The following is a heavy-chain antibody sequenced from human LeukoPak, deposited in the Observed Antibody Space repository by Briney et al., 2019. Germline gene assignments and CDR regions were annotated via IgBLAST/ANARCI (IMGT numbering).Heavy chain of an antibody. V-gene: IGHV4-61*01. CDR1: GGSVSSSSYY. CDR2: IYYTGNT. CDR3: ARRVGKYSGSYYAFDY. D-gene: IGHD1-26*01. Sequence: SETLSLTCSVSGGSVSSSSYYWSWIRQPPGKGLEWIGYIYYTGNTNYNPSLKSRVTISIDTSRNQFSLKLSSVTAADTAVYYCARRVGKYSGSYYAFDYWGQGTLVTVSS. J-gene: IGHJ4*02.